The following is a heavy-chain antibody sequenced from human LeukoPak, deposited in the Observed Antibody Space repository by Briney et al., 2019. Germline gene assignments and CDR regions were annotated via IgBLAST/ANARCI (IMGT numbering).Heavy chain of an antibody. Sequence: PSETLSLTCAVYGGSFSGYYWSWIRQPPGQGLEWIGEINHSGSTNYNPSLKSRVTISVDTSKNQFSLKLSSVTAADTAVYYCARAERYSYGYIDYWGQGTLVTVSS. CDR2: INHSGST. CDR1: GGSFSGYY. J-gene: IGHJ4*02. CDR3: ARAERYSYGYIDY. V-gene: IGHV4-34*01. D-gene: IGHD5-18*01.